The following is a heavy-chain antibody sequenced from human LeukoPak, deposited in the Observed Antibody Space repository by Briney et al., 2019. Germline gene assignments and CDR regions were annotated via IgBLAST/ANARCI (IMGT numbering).Heavy chain of an antibody. CDR3: ARDQEGFDY. CDR1: GYTFTSNY. CDR2: IYPRDGST. V-gene: IGHV1-46*01. Sequence: ASVKVSCKASGYTFTSNYIHWVRQAPGQGLEWMGMIYPRDGSTGYAQKFQGRVTVTRDTSTSTVHMELSGLRSEDTAVYYCARDQEGFDYWGQGTLVTVSS. J-gene: IGHJ4*02.